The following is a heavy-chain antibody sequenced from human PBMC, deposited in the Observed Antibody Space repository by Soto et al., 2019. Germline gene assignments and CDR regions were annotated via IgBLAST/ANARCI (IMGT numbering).Heavy chain of an antibody. V-gene: IGHV1-69*13. CDR3: ARALRYLDWFSPPHMGYYYYGMDV. CDR1: GGTFSSYT. Sequence: ASVKVSCKASGGTFSSYTISWVRQAPGQGLEWMGGIIPIFGTANYAQKFQGRVTITADESTSTAYMELSSLRSEDTAVYYCARALRYLDWFSPPHMGYYYYGMDVWGQGTTVTVSS. D-gene: IGHD3-9*01. J-gene: IGHJ6*02. CDR2: IIPIFGTA.